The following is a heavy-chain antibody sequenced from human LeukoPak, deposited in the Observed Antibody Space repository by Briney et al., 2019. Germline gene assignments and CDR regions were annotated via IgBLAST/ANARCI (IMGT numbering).Heavy chain of an antibody. CDR3: VKDYSTIAAAANPLFDY. Sequence: TGGSLRLSCAASGFTFSSYAVTWVRQAPGKGLEWVSGITGSGDTTFYADSVKGRFTISRDSSKNTLYLQMHSLRAEDTAVYYCVKDYSTIAAAANPLFDYWGQGALVTVSS. CDR1: GFTFSSYA. CDR2: ITGSGDTT. J-gene: IGHJ4*02. V-gene: IGHV3-23*01. D-gene: IGHD6-13*01.